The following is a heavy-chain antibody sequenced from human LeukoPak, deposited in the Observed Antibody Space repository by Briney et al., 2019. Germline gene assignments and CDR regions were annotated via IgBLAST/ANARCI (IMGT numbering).Heavy chain of an antibody. CDR3: AKDPNGDYIGAFDF. D-gene: IGHD4-17*01. CDR1: GFTFSYYS. CDR2: ITANGGYT. J-gene: IGHJ3*01. Sequence: GGSLRLSCAASGFTFSYYSMNWVRQAPGKGLEWVSAITANGGYTLYADAVKGRFTVSRDNSKNTLYLQINSLRPEDTAMYYCAKDPNGDYIGAFDFWGQGTMVTVSS. V-gene: IGHV3-23*01.